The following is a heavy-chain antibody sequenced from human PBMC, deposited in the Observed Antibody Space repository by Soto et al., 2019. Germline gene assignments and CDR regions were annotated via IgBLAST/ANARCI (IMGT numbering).Heavy chain of an antibody. CDR2: IWSDGNNR. D-gene: IGHD1-1*01. V-gene: IGHV3-33*01. CDR3: VRGDNWNDEASDY. Sequence: QVQLVESGGGVVQPGRSLRLSCAASGFMFSNHGMHWVRQAPGKGLDWVAVIWSDGNNRYYADSVKGRFTISRDNSKNTVYLQMSSLRVEDTAVYYCVRGDNWNDEASDYWGQGTLVTVSS. J-gene: IGHJ4*02. CDR1: GFMFSNHG.